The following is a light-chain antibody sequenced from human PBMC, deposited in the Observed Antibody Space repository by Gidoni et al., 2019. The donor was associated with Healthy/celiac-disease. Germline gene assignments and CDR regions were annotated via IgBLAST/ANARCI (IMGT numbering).Light chain of an antibody. J-gene: IGKJ1*01. CDR1: QGHLRSTGYYY. CDR2: LGS. V-gene: IGKV2-28*01. CDR3: MQALQTSWT. Sequence: DLVMTESPLSLPVSPGEPASISCMSSQGHLRSTGYYYLDWYQQKPGQAPQLLIYLGSNRDSGVPDRFSGSGSGTDFTLNISRVEAEDVGVYYCMQALQTSWTFGQGTKVEIK.